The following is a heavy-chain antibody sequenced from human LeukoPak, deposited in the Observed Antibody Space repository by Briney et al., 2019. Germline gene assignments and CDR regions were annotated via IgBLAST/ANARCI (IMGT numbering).Heavy chain of an antibody. J-gene: IGHJ5*02. CDR2: IYHSGST. Sequence: SETLSLTCSFSGYSISSGYYWGWIRQPPGQGLEWIGNIYHSGSTYYNPSLKSRVTISVDTSKNQFSLKLSSVTAADTAVYYCARLGTIFGALGGKIDPWGQGTLVTVSS. V-gene: IGHV4-38-2*01. CDR3: ARLGTIFGALGGKIDP. D-gene: IGHD3-3*01. CDR1: GYSISSGYY.